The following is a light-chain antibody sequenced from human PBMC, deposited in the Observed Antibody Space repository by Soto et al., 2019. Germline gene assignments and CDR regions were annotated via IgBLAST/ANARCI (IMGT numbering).Light chain of an antibody. V-gene: IGKV3-20*01. Sequence: EIVLTQAPGTLSLSPGERSTLSCRASQSVSSSYLAWYQQKPGXDPXXLIYGASSRATGIPDRFSGSGSGTEFTLTISRLEPEDFAVYDCQQYGSSPTFGQGTRLEIK. CDR2: GAS. CDR1: QSVSSSY. J-gene: IGKJ5*01. CDR3: QQYGSSPT.